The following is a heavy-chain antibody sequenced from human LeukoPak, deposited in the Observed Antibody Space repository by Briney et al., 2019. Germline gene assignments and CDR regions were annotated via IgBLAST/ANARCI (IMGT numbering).Heavy chain of an antibody. CDR2: IIPIFGTA. CDR1: GYTFTSYG. D-gene: IGHD2-21*01. V-gene: IGHV1-69*13. CDR3: ASPYCGGDCYPSAYDAFDI. J-gene: IGHJ3*02. Sequence: SVKVSCKASGYTFTSYGISWVRQAPGQGLEWMGGIIPIFGTANYAQKFQGRVTITADESTSTAYMELSSLRSEDTAVYYCASPYCGGDCYPSAYDAFDIWGQGTMVTVSS.